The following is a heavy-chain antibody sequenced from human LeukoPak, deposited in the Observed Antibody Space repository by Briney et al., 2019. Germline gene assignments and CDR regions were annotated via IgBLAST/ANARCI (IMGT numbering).Heavy chain of an antibody. CDR1: GFAFSFYA. CDR2: INANSGTT. Sequence: GGSLRLSCAASGFAFSFYAMSWLRQPPGKGLEWVSTINANSGTTSYAASVRGRFTISRDNYKNTLYLQVNTLRADDTATYYCAKPVSGGLAVTADWFHPWGQGTLVVVSS. J-gene: IGHJ5*01. D-gene: IGHD6-19*01. V-gene: IGHV3-23*01. CDR3: AKPVSGGLAVTADWFHP.